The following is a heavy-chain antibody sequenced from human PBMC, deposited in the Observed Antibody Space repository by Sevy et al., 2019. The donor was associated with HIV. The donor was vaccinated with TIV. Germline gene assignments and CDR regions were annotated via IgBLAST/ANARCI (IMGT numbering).Heavy chain of an antibody. V-gene: IGHV3-48*02. J-gene: IGHJ6*02. CDR1: RLTLSSSS. Sequence: GGSLRLSCAASRLTLSSSSVNWVRQAPGKGLEWVSYISSSSTTIYYADSVKGRFTISRDNAKNSLYLQMNSLRDEDTAVYYCARGFMGADYYYGMDVWGQGPTVTVSS. D-gene: IGHD3-3*01. CDR2: ISSSSTTI. CDR3: ARGFMGADYYYGMDV.